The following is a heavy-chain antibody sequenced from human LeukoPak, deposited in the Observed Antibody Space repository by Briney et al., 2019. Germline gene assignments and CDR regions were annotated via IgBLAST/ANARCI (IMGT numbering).Heavy chain of an antibody. D-gene: IGHD3-16*01. CDR1: GFTYSTYW. Sequence: PGGSLRLSCAASGFTYSTYWMSWVRQAPGKGLEWVANIKKDGSEKYYADSVKDRFTISRDNAKNSLYLQMNGLRVEDTAVYYCARDVKGGNFDYWGQGTLVTVSS. CDR3: ARDVKGGNFDY. J-gene: IGHJ4*02. V-gene: IGHV3-7*01. CDR2: IKKDGSEK.